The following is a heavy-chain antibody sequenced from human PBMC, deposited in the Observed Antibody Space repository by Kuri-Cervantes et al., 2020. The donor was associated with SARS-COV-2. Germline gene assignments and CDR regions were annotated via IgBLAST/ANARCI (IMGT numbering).Heavy chain of an antibody. CDR1: GFTFSSYA. CDR2: IKSKTDGGTT. CDR3: TTDFWSGYNSYGY. J-gene: IGHJ4*02. V-gene: IGHV3-15*01. D-gene: IGHD3-3*01. Sequence: GESLKISCAASGFTFSSYAMSWVRQAPGKGLEWVGRIKSKTDGGTTDYAAPVKGRFTISRDDSKNTLYLQMNSLKTEDTAVYYCTTDFWSGYNSYGYWGQGTLVTVSS.